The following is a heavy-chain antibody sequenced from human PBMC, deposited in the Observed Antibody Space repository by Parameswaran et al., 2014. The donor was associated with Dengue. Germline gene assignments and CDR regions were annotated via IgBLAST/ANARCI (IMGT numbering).Heavy chain of an antibody. J-gene: IGHJ4*02. CDR3: ARIILNINGWYSFDY. V-gene: IGHV3-30-3*01. D-gene: IGHD6-19*01. Sequence: WIRQPPGKGLEWVAVISYDDTYKYYADSVKGRFTISRDNSKNTLLLSMNSLRPEDTAVYYCARIILNINGWYSFDYWGQGTLVTVSS. CDR2: ISYDDTYK.